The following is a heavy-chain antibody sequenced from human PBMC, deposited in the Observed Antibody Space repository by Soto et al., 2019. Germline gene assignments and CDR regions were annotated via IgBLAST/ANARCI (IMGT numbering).Heavy chain of an antibody. CDR2: IKSDGSDT. Sequence: EVQLVESGGGLVQPGGSLRLSCAASGFTFSSYWMHWVRQAPGKVLVWVSRIKSDGSDTSYADSVKGRFTISRDNAKNTLYLQMSSLRAEDTAVYYCVRVAYGDLGGWGQGTLVTVSS. CDR1: GFTFSSYW. CDR3: VRVAYGDLGG. D-gene: IGHD4-17*01. V-gene: IGHV3-74*01. J-gene: IGHJ4*02.